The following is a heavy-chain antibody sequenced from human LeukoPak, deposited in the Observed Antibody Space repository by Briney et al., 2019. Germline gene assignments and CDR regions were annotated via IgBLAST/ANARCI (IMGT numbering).Heavy chain of an antibody. V-gene: IGHV3-23*01. CDR2: ISGSGGST. J-gene: IGHJ4*02. Sequence: GGSLRLSCAASGFTFSNYGMSWVRQAPGKGLEWVSTISGSGGSTYYADSVKGRFTISRDNSKNTLYLQMNSLRAEDTAVYYCAKDDSSMIRGFYFWGQGTLVTVSS. D-gene: IGHD3-10*01. CDR1: GFTFSNYG. CDR3: AKDDSSMIRGFYF.